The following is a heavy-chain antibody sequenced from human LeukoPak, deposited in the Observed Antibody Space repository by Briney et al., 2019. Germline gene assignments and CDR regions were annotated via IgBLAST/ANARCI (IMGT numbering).Heavy chain of an antibody. CDR2: IYHSGST. CDR3: ARVLERQGYGMDV. Sequence: SETLSLTCTVSGGSISSGGYYWSWIRQPPGKGLEWIGYIYHSGSTYYNPSLKSRVTISVDRSKNQFSLKLSSVTAADTAVYYCARVLERQGYGMDVWGQGTTVTVSS. J-gene: IGHJ6*02. D-gene: IGHD1-1*01. V-gene: IGHV4-30-2*01. CDR1: GGSISSGGYY.